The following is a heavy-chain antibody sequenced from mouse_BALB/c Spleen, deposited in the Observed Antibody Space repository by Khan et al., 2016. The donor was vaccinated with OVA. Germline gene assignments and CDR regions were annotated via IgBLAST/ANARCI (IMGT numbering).Heavy chain of an antibody. CDR1: GYSITSDYA. Sequence: EVQLQESGPGLVKPSQSLSLTCTVTGYSITSDYAWNWLRQFPGNKLEWLGYINYSGGTSYTPSLKSRISITRDTSKNQFFLQLNSGTTEDTATYYCGRGRTYWGQGTLVTVSA. J-gene: IGHJ3*01. CDR2: INYSGGT. CDR3: GRGRTY. V-gene: IGHV3-2*02. D-gene: IGHD3-3*01.